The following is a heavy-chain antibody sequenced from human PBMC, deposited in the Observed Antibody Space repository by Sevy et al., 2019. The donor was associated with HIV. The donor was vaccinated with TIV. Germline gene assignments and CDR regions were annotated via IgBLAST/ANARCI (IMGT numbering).Heavy chain of an antibody. CDR2: IYHSGST. J-gene: IGHJ4*02. V-gene: IGHV4-38-2*02. D-gene: IGHD3-22*01. CDR3: ARDLGYYDSSGYPGYYFDY. Sequence: SETLTLTCTVSGYSISSGYYWGWIRQPPGKGLEWIGSIYHSGSTYYNPSLKSRVTISVDTSKNQFSLKLSSVTAADTAVYYCARDLGYYDSSGYPGYYFDYWGQGTLVTVSS. CDR1: GYSISSGYY.